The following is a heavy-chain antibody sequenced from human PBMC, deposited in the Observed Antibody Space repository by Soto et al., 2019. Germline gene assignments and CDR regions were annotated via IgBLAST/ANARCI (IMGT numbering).Heavy chain of an antibody. CDR3: ARFSLRATVTTDFYFYGMDV. Sequence: GESLKISCKGSGYNFISYYIAWVRQMPGKGLEWMGFIYPGDPDTTYSPSFQGQVTISADKSISTAYLQWSSLKASDTAIYYCARFSLRATVTTDFYFYGMDVWGQGTTVTVSS. V-gene: IGHV5-51*01. J-gene: IGHJ6*02. CDR2: IYPGDPDT. D-gene: IGHD4-4*01. CDR1: GYNFISYY.